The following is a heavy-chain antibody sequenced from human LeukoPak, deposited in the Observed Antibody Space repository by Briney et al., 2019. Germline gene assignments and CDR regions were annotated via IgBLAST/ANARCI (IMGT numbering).Heavy chain of an antibody. J-gene: IGHJ4*02. D-gene: IGHD2-15*01. CDR2: INPNSGGT. CDR1: GYTFTGYY. Sequence: ASVKVSCKASGYTFTGYYTHWVRQAPGQGLEWMGWINPNSGGTNYAQKFQGRVTMARDTSISTAYMELSRLRSDDTAVYYCARDRSGRKIMVVAATVFGYWGQGTLVTVSS. CDR3: ARDRSGRKIMVVAATVFGY. V-gene: IGHV1-2*02.